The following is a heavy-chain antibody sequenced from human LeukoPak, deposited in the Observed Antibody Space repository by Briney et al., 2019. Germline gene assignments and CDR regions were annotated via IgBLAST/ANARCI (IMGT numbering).Heavy chain of an antibody. V-gene: IGHV3-21*01. CDR2: ISSSSSYI. Sequence: PGGSLRLSCAASGFTFSSYSMNWVRQAPGKGLEWVSSISSSSSYIYYADSVKGRFTISRDNSKNTLYLQMNSLRAEDTAVYYCSTQGSSDYWGQGTLVTVSS. CDR1: GFTFSSYS. J-gene: IGHJ4*02. CDR3: STQGSSDY. D-gene: IGHD1-1*01.